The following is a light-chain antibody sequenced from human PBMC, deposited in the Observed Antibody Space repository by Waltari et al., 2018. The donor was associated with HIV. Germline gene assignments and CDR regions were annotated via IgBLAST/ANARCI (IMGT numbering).Light chain of an antibody. Sequence: QSVLTQPPSASGTPGQTITISCVASDSNIGTSYVYWYQQFPGMPPRLLMYRNQDRASVVPDRFSGSKSGNSSSLAITGLQSNDEADYYCAAWDDSQVVFGGGTRLTVL. CDR2: RNQ. V-gene: IGLV1-47*01. CDR3: AAWDDSQVV. J-gene: IGLJ2*01. CDR1: DSNIGTSY.